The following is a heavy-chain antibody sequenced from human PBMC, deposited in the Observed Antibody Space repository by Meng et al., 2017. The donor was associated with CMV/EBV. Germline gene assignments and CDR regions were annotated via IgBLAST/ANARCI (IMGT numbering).Heavy chain of an antibody. D-gene: IGHD2-2*01. CDR1: GGPISSSSYY. CDR2: IYYSGST. Sequence: SETLSLTCTVSGGPISSSSYYWGWIRQPPGKGLEWIGSIYYSGSTNYNPSLKSRVTISVDTSKNQFSLKLSSVTAADTAVYYCARRPLYIVVVPAARNWFDPWGQGTLVTVSS. V-gene: IGHV4-39*07. J-gene: IGHJ5*02. CDR3: ARRPLYIVVVPAARNWFDP.